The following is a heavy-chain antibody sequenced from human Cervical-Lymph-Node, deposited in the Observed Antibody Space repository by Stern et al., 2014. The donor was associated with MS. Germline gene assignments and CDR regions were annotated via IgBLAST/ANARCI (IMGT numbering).Heavy chain of an antibody. CDR1: GGSISSSTW. CDR3: ARDLSVRPTT. J-gene: IGHJ4*02. CDR2: ISNSGST. Sequence: VQLVESGPGLVKPWGTLSLTCDVSGGSISSSTWWRGVRQPPRKRQGWVGEISNSGSTNYNPSLKSRVTISADKSKNPHYLQLSSVTAADTAVYYCARDLSVRPTTWGQGTLVTVSS. V-gene: IGHV4-4*02. D-gene: IGHD2/OR15-2a*01.